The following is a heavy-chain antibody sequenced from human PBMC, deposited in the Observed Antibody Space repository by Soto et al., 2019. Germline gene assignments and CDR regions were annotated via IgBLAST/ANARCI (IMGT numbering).Heavy chain of an antibody. CDR3: AREWEGAARGGGFDY. D-gene: IGHD6-6*01. CDR2: ISSSSSYI. CDR1: GFTFSSYS. Sequence: EVQLVESGGGLVKPGGSLRLSCAASGFTFSSYSMNWVRQAPGKGLEWVSSISSSSSYIYYADSVKGRFTISRDNAKNYLYLKMKSLRAEDTAVYYCAREWEGAARGGGFDYWGQGTLVTVSS. J-gene: IGHJ4*02. V-gene: IGHV3-21*01.